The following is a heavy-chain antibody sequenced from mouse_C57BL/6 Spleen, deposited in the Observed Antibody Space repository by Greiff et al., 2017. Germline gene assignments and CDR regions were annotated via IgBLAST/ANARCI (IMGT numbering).Heavy chain of an antibody. J-gene: IGHJ3*01. Sequence: EVKLVESGGGLVKPGGSLKLSCAASGFTFSDYGMHWVRQAPEKGLEWVAYISSGSSTIYYADTVKGRFTISRDNAKNTLFLQMTSLRSEDTAMYYCARAYGNYHFAYWGQGTLVTVSA. V-gene: IGHV5-17*01. CDR3: ARAYGNYHFAY. CDR1: GFTFSDYG. CDR2: ISSGSSTI. D-gene: IGHD2-1*01.